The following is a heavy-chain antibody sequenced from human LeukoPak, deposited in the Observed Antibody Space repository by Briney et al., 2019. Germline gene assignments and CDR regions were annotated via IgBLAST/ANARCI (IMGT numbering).Heavy chain of an antibody. CDR2: IYYSGST. CDR3: ARGLRGYSYGYRRNWFDP. V-gene: IGHV4-59*01. Sequence: SETLSLTCAVYGGSFSGYYWSWIRQPPGKGLEWIGYIYYSGSTNYNPSLKSRVTISVDTSKNQFSLKLSSVTAADTAVYYCARGLRGYSYGYRRNWFDPWGQGTLVTVSS. D-gene: IGHD5-18*01. CDR1: GGSFSGYY. J-gene: IGHJ5*02.